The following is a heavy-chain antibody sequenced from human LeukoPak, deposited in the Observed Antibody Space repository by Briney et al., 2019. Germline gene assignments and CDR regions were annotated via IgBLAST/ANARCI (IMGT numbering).Heavy chain of an antibody. D-gene: IGHD3-10*01. CDR1: GGSISSYY. CDR2: LFYSGST. J-gene: IGHJ4*02. CDR3: ATVAVIRGVTYFDY. Sequence: SETLSLTCTVSGGSISSYYWSWIRQPPGKGLEWIAYLFYSGSTDYNPSLESRVTISVDTSKNQFSLRLRSVTAADTAVYYCATVAVIRGVTYFDYWGQGTLVTVSS. V-gene: IGHV4-59*01.